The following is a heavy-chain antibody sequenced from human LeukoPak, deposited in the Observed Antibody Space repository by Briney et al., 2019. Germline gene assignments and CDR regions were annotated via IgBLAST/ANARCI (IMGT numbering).Heavy chain of an antibody. CDR2: IYWDDDK. Sequence: SGPTLVKPTQTLTLTCTFSGFSLSTSGGGVGWIRQPPGKALEWLALIYWDDDKRYSPFLKSRLTITKDTSKSQVVLIMTNMDPVDTATYYCAHSDRYYYGSGNYPFDYWGQGTLVTVSS. CDR1: GFSLSTSGGG. CDR3: AHSDRYYYGSGNYPFDY. D-gene: IGHD3-10*01. V-gene: IGHV2-5*02. J-gene: IGHJ4*02.